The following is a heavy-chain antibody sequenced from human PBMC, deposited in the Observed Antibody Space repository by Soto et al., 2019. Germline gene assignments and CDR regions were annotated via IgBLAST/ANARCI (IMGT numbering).Heavy chain of an antibody. V-gene: IGHV3-21*01. D-gene: IGHD3-9*01. Sequence: EVQLVESGGGLVKPGGSLRLSCAASGFTFSSYSMKWVRQAPGKGLEWVSSVSSRSDYIYYADSVKGRFTISRDNARNSLYLQMNSLGAEDTAVYSCARIVENYDILTGYYTDASDIWGQGTMVTVSS. CDR2: VSSRSDYI. CDR3: ARIVENYDILTGYYTDASDI. CDR1: GFTFSSYS. J-gene: IGHJ3*02.